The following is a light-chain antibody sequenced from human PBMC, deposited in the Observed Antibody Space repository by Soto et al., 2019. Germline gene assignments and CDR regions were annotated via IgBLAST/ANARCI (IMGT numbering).Light chain of an antibody. CDR1: QSVSSY. CDR2: DAS. V-gene: IGKV3-11*01. CDR3: QQRFNWPRFT. Sequence: EIVLTQSPATLSLSPGERATLSCRASQSVSSYLAWYQQKPGQAPRLLIYDASNRATGIPARFSGGGSGTDLTLTISSLEPEDFAVDYCQQRFNWPRFTFGLRTKLEIK. J-gene: IGKJ2*01.